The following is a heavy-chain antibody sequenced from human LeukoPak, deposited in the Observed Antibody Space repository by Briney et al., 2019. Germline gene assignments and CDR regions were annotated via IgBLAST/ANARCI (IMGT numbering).Heavy chain of an antibody. J-gene: IGHJ4*02. V-gene: IGHV3-30*18. CDR1: GFTFSSYG. Sequence: GGSLRLSCAASGFTFSSYGMHWVRQAPGKGLEWVAVISYDGSNKYYADSVKGRFTISRDNSKNTLYLQMNSLRAEDTAVYYCAKGGITMIVVTYWGQGTLVTVSS. D-gene: IGHD3-22*01. CDR3: AKGGITMIVVTY. CDR2: ISYDGSNK.